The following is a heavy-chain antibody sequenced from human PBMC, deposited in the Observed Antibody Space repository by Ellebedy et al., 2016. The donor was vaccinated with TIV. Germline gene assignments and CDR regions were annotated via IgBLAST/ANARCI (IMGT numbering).Heavy chain of an antibody. CDR3: AAFPFLSASSAY. V-gene: IGHV1-2*02. CDR2: IYPGSGDT. CDR1: GGTFSSYA. D-gene: IGHD2/OR15-2a*01. J-gene: IGHJ4*02. Sequence: ASVKVSCKASGGTFSSYAISWVRQAPGQGLEWMGWIYPGSGDTLYAQKFQDRVTMTRDTSTRTVYMELNSLTSDDTAVYYCAAFPFLSASSAYWGQGTLVTVSS.